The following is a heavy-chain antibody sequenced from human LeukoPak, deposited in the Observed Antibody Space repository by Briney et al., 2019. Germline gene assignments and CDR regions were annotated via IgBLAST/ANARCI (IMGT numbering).Heavy chain of an antibody. J-gene: IGHJ5*02. D-gene: IGHD6-13*01. V-gene: IGHV4-59*08. CDR3: ARQGSWYPPYNWFDP. Sequence: NPSETLSLTCTVSGGSISSYYWSWIRQPPGKGLEWIGYIYYSGSTNYNPSLKSRVTISVDTSKNQFSLKLSSVTAADTAVYYCARQGSWYPPYNWFDPWGQGTLVTVSS. CDR1: GGSISSYY. CDR2: IYYSGST.